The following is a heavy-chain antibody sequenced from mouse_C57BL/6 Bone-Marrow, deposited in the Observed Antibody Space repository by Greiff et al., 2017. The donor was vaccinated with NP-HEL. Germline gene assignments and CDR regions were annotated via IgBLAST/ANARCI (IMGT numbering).Heavy chain of an antibody. V-gene: IGHV1-26*01. CDR1: GYTFTDYY. D-gene: IGHD1-1*01. CDR3: ARCLVYYYGSSPFDY. CDR2: INPNNGGT. Sequence: EVQLQQSGPELVKPGASVKISCKASGYTFTDYYMNWVKQSHGKSLEWIGDINPNNGGTSYNQKFKGKATLTVDKSSSTAYMELRSLTSEDAAVDSCARCLVYYYGSSPFDYGGQGTTRTVSA. J-gene: IGHJ2*01.